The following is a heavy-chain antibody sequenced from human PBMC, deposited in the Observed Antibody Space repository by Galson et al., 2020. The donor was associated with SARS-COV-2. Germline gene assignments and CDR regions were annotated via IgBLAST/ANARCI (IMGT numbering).Heavy chain of an antibody. CDR2: IKNKANSYTK. CDR1: GFMFSEHY. Sequence: GGSLRLSCVASGFMFSEHYMDWVRQAPGKGLEWVGRIKNKANSYTKEYDASVRGRVTISRDDSKKSLYLQMNSLEIEDTAVYYCARIKLIGADRGRPFDYWGQGILVTVSS. J-gene: IGHJ4*02. CDR3: ARIKLIGADRGRPFDY. V-gene: IGHV3-72*01. D-gene: IGHD1-26*01.